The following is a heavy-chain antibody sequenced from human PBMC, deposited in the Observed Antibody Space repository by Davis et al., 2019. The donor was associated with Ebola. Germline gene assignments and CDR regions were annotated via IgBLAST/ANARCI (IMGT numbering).Heavy chain of an antibody. CDR1: GFTFSSYE. CDR2: ISSSGSTI. D-gene: IGHD6-13*01. V-gene: IGHV3-48*03. J-gene: IGHJ4*02. Sequence: GGSLRLSCAAYGFTFSSYEMNWVRQAPGKGLEWVSYISSSGSTIYYADSVKGRFTISRDNAKNSLYLQMNSLRAEDTAVYYCARDVAADSFVGDPFDYWGQGTLVTVSS. CDR3: ARDVAADSFVGDPFDY.